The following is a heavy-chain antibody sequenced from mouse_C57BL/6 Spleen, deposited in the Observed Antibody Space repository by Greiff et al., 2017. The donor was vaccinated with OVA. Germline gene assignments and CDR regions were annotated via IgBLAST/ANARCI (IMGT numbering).Heavy chain of an antibody. CDR2: ISSGSSTI. CDR3: ARKDGYYGGFAY. V-gene: IGHV5-17*01. J-gene: IGHJ3*01. CDR1: GFTFSDYG. D-gene: IGHD2-3*01. Sequence: DVHLVESGGGLVKPGGSLKLSCAASGFTFSDYGMHWVRQAPEKGLEWVAYISSGSSTIYYADTVKGRFTISRDNAKNTLFLQMTSLRSEDTAMYYCARKDGYYGGFAYWGQGTLVTVSA.